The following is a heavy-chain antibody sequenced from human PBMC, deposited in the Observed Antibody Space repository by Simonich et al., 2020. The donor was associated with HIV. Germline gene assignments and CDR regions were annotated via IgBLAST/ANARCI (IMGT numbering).Heavy chain of an antibody. CDR2: SNHSGST. CDR1: GGSFSGYY. CDR3: ARYTGMAGFDY. V-gene: IGHV4-34*01. D-gene: IGHD5-18*01. Sequence: QVQLQQWGAGLLKPSETLSLTCAVYGGSFSGYYWSWIRQPPGKGREWVGESNHSGSTNYFPSLKSRVIIAVDTSKNQFSLKLSSVTATDTAVYYCARYTGMAGFDYWGQGTLVTVSS. J-gene: IGHJ4*02.